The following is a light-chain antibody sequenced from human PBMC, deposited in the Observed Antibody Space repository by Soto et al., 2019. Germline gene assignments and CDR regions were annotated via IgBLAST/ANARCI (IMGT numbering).Light chain of an antibody. CDR2: GAS. V-gene: IGKV3-20*01. Sequence: ENVLTQSPGTLSLSPGEIATLSCSASQILSSAYLVWYQQSPGQAPRLLIYGASTRATGIPDRFSGSGSGTDFTLTITSLEPEDFAVYYCQHYESSSSITFGHGTRLEIK. J-gene: IGKJ5*01. CDR1: QILSSAY. CDR3: QHYESSSSIT.